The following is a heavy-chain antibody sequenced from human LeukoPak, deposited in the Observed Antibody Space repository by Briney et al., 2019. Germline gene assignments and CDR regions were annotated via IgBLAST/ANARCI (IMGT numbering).Heavy chain of an antibody. D-gene: IGHD2-2*01. CDR2: TYYRSTWYN. CDR3: ARRLTQYDCFDP. Sequence: SQTLSLTFAISGDSVSSNSVTWNWIRQSPSRGLEWLGRTYYRSTWYNYYAVSVRGRITVNPDTSKNQFSLHLNSVTPEDTAVYYCARRLTQYDCFDPWGQGILVTVSS. J-gene: IGHJ5*02. CDR1: GDSVSSNSVT. V-gene: IGHV6-1*01.